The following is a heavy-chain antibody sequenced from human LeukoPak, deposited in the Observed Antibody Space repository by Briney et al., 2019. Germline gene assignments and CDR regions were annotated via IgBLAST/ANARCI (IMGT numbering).Heavy chain of an antibody. CDR3: ATSYDTIGFTDY. Sequence: GGSLRLSCAASGFTFSSYAMHWVRQAPGKGLEWVAVLSYDGSNKYYADSVKGRFTISRDNSKNTLYLQMNSLRVEDTAVYYCATSYDTIGFTDYWGQGTLVTVSS. CDR2: LSYDGSNK. V-gene: IGHV3-30-3*01. J-gene: IGHJ4*02. D-gene: IGHD3-22*01. CDR1: GFTFSSYA.